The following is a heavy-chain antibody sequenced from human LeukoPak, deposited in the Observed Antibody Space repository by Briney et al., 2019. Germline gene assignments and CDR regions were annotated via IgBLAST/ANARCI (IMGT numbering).Heavy chain of an antibody. CDR2: ISGSGGST. Sequence: GGSLRLSCAASGFTFSSHAMSWVRQAPGKGLEWVSAISGSGGSTYYADSVKGRFTISRDNSKNTLYLRMNSLRAEDTAVYYCAKNPIPRDYYDSSGYFDYWGQGTLVTVSS. D-gene: IGHD3-22*01. V-gene: IGHV3-23*01. CDR1: GFTFSSHA. CDR3: AKNPIPRDYYDSSGYFDY. J-gene: IGHJ4*02.